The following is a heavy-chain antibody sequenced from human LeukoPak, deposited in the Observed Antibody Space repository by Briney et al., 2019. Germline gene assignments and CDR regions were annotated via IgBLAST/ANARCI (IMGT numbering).Heavy chain of an antibody. CDR2: IYYSGST. CDR3: ARGTMVRGELVY. D-gene: IGHD3-10*01. Sequence: SETLSLTCTVSGGSVSSGSYYWSWLRQPPGKELEWIGYIYYSGSTNYNPSLKSRVTISVDTSKNQFSLKLSSVTAADTAVYYCARGTMVRGELVYWGQGTLVTVSS. J-gene: IGHJ4*02. CDR1: GGSVSSGSYY. V-gene: IGHV4-61*01.